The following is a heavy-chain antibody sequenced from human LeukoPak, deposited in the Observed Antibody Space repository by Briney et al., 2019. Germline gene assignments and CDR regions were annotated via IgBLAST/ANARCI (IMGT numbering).Heavy chain of an antibody. J-gene: IGHJ6*02. CDR1: GYTFTGYY. V-gene: IGHV1-2*02. CDR3: ARDRKAYYYYGMDV. CDR2: INPNSGGT. Sequence: GASVKVSCKASGYTFTGYYMHWVRQAPGQGLEWMGWINPNSGGTNYAQKFQGRVTTTRDTSISTAYMELSRLRSDDTAVYYCARDRKAYYYYGMDVWGQGTTVTVSS.